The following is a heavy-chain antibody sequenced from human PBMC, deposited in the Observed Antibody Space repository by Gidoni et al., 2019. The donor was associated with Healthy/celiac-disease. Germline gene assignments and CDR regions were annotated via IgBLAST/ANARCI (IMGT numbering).Heavy chain of an antibody. CDR3: AREDYDSSGYHALPGSGSGY. CDR2: IYYSGST. CDR1: GGSISSSSYY. J-gene: IGHJ4*02. V-gene: IGHV4-39*02. Sequence: QLQLQESGPGLVKPSETLSLTCTVSGGSISSSSYYWGWIRQPPGKGLEWIGSIYYSGSTYYNPSLKSRVTISVDTSKNQFSLKLSSVTAADTAVYYCAREDYDSSGYHALPGSGSGYWGQGTLVTVSS. D-gene: IGHD3-22*01.